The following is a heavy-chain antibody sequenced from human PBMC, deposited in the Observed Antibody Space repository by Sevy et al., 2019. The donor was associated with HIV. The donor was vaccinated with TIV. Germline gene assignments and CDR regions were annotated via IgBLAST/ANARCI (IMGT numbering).Heavy chain of an antibody. CDR3: VREGLGGYSYSLDY. V-gene: IGHV3-7*01. CDR1: GFSFSSYW. Sequence: GGSLRLSCAASGFSFSSYWMSWVRQAPGKGLEWVATMKQDGTEKDYVDSVKGRFTISRDNTKSSLFLQMNSLSAEDTAVYYCVREGLGGYSYSLDYWGQRTLVTVSS. J-gene: IGHJ4*02. CDR2: MKQDGTEK. D-gene: IGHD5-18*01.